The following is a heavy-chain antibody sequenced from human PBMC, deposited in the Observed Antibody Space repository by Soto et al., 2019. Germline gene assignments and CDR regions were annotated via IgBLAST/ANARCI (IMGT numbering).Heavy chain of an antibody. CDR3: ARDLQALRTLHSDTDMDV. CDR2: FGNSDTI. CDR1: GFTLSDYA. D-gene: IGHD4-17*01. V-gene: IGHV3-11*01. Sequence: QVQLVESGGGLVKPGGSLRLSCAASGFTLSDYAMSWIRQAPGRGLEWVPYFGNSDTIYYIDSVKDRFTTSRDNAKNSLYRQMNSLRADDTAFYYCARDLQALRTLHSDTDMDVWGQGTTVTVSS. J-gene: IGHJ6*02.